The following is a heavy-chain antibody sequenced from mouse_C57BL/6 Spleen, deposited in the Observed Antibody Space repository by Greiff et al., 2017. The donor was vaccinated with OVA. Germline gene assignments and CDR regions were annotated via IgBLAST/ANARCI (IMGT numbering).Heavy chain of an antibody. CDR3: AKNYDYDENYYAMDY. J-gene: IGHJ4*01. D-gene: IGHD2-4*01. V-gene: IGHV2-5*01. CDR1: GFSLTSYG. Sequence: QVQLQQSGPGLVQPSQSLSITCTVSGFSLTSYGVHWVRQSPGKGLEWLGVIWRGGSTDYNAAFMSRLSITKDNSKSQVFFKMNSLQADDTAIYYCAKNYDYDENYYAMDYWGQGTSVTVSS. CDR2: IWRGGST.